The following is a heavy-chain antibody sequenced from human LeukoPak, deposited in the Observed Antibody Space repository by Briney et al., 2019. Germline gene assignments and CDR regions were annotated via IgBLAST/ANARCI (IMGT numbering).Heavy chain of an antibody. CDR2: IYSGGST. Sequence: GGSLRLSCAASGFTVSSNYMSWVRQAPGKGLEWVSVIYSGGSTYYADSVEGRFTISRDNSKNTLYLQMNSLRAEDTAVYYCAKDFSSHDSTPDDAFDIWGRGTMVTVSS. CDR3: AKDFSSHDSTPDDAFDI. CDR1: GFTVSSNY. D-gene: IGHD3-22*01. J-gene: IGHJ3*02. V-gene: IGHV3-53*01.